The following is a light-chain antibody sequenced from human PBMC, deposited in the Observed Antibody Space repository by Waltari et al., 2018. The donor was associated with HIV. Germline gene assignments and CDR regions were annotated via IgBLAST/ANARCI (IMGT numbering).Light chain of an antibody. J-gene: IGLJ3*02. V-gene: IGLV1-40*01. CDR3: QSYDSSLSGSWV. CDR1: SPNIGAGYD. CDR2: GNN. Sequence: QSVLTQPPSVPGAPRQRVTFSCTGSSPNIGAGYDVPWSQQLPGTAPKLLIYGNNNRPSGVPDRFSGSKSGTSASLAITGLQAEDEADYYCQSYDSSLSGSWVFGGGTKLTVL.